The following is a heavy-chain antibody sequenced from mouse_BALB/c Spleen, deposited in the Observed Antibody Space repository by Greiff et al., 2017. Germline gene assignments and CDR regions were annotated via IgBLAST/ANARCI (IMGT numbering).Heavy chain of an antibody. CDR3: ARTYRYDGMDY. J-gene: IGHJ4*01. CDR2: INPYNDGT. Sequence: EVQRVESGPELVKPGASVKMSCKASGYTFTSYVMHWVKQKPGQGLEWIGYINPYNDGTKYNEKFKGKATLTSDKSSSTAYMELSSLTSEDSAVYYCARTYRYDGMDYWGQGTSVTVSS. V-gene: IGHV1-14*01. D-gene: IGHD2-14*01. CDR1: GYTFTSYV.